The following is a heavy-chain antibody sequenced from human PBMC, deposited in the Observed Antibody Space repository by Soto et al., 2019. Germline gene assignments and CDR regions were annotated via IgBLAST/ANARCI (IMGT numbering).Heavy chain of an antibody. V-gene: IGHV2-26*01. CDR3: ARTWRRDKYSSNLLDY. CDR2: IFSNDEK. Sequence: QVTLKESGPVLVKPTETLTLTCTVSGFSLSNARMGVSWIRQPPGKALEWLAHIFSNDEKSYSTSLKSRLTISKDTSKSQVVLTMNNMDPVDTATYYCARTWRRDKYSSNLLDYWGQGPLVTVSS. D-gene: IGHD6-13*01. J-gene: IGHJ4*02. CDR1: GFSLSNARMG.